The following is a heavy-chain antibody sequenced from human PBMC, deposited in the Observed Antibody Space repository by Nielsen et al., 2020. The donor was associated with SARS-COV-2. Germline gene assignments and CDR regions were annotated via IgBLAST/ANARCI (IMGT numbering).Heavy chain of an antibody. CDR2: IIPIFGTA. CDR1: GGTFSSYA. CDR3: ARAGWARVAAASYNWFDP. D-gene: IGHD2-15*01. V-gene: IGHV1-69*13. Sequence: SVKVSCKPSGGTFSSYAISWVRQAPGQGLEWMGGIIPIFGTANYAQKFQGRVTITADESTSTAYMELSSLRSEDTAVYYCARAGWARVAAASYNWFDPWGQGTLVTVSS. J-gene: IGHJ5*02.